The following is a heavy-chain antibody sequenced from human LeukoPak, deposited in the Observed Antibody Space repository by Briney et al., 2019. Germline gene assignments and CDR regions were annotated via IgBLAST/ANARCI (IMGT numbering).Heavy chain of an antibody. CDR3: AKDIGYGAFFDY. CDR1: GFSFSVYW. J-gene: IGHJ4*02. CDR2: ISWNSGSI. Sequence: GGSLRLSCAASGFSFSVYWMHWVRQAPGKGLEWVSGISWNSGSIGYADSVKGRFTISRDNAKNSLYLQMNSLRAEDTALYYCAKDIGYGAFFDYWGQGTLVTVSS. D-gene: IGHD4-17*01. V-gene: IGHV3-9*01.